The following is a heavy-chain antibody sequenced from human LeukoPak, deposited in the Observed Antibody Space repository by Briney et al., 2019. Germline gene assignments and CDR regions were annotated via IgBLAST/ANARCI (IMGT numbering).Heavy chain of an antibody. D-gene: IGHD3-22*01. J-gene: IGHJ4*02. CDR3: TTDRTMKGY. CDR1: GFTFGNAW. Sequence: GGSLRLSCAASGFTFGNAWMAWVRQAPGKGLEWVGRIRSKTDGGTINYAAPVKDRFTISRDDSKNTLYLQMNSLEIEDTAVYFCTTDRTMKGYWGQGTLVTVSS. CDR2: IRSKTDGGTI. V-gene: IGHV3-15*01.